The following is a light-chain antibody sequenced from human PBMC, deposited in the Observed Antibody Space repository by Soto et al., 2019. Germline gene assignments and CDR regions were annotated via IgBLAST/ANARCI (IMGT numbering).Light chain of an antibody. CDR2: DVS. J-gene: IGKJ1*01. CDR3: QQYDSYSWT. CDR1: QSVSNW. V-gene: IGKV1-5*01. Sequence: DIQMTQSPSTLSSSVVERFTITCGASQSVSNWLAWYQQKPGKAPKLLIYDVSSLESGVPSRFSGSGSGAEFILTISSLQPDDFATYYCQQYDSYSWTFDQGTKVDIK.